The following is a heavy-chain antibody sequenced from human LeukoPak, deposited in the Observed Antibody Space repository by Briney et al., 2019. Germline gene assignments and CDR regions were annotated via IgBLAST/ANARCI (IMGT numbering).Heavy chain of an antibody. J-gene: IGHJ4*02. D-gene: IGHD3-10*01. CDR2: ISDSGGST. V-gene: IGHV3-23*01. Sequence: GGSLRLSCAASGFSFSTYAMSWVRQAPGKGLEWVSGISDSGGSTYYADSVKGRFTISRDNSKNTLYLQMNSLRAEDTAVYYCARVLTMVRGVIILAYYFDYWGQGTLVTVSS. CDR3: ARVLTMVRGVIILAYYFDY. CDR1: GFSFSTYA.